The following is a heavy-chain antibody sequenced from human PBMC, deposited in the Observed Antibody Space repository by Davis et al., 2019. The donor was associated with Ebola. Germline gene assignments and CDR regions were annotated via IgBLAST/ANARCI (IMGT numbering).Heavy chain of an antibody. CDR1: GYTLTAYY. J-gene: IGHJ6*02. CDR2: INPNSGGT. CDR3: ARGGITMMVVPRDYYYGLDV. D-gene: IGHD3-22*01. V-gene: IGHV1-2*06. Sequence: ASVKVSCKASGYTLTAYYLHWVRQAPGQGLEWMGRINPNSGGTNYAQKFQGRVTMTRDTSISTAYMELSSLTSDDTAVHYCARGGITMMVVPRDYYYGLDVWGQGTTVTVSS.